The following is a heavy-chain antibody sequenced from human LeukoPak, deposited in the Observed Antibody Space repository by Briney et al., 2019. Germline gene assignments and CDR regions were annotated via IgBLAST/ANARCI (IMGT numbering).Heavy chain of an antibody. CDR2: IYYSGST. V-gene: IGHV4-31*03. Sequence: SETLSLTCTVSGGSISSGGYYWSWIRQHPGKGLEWIGYIYYSGSTYYNPSLKSRVTISVDTSKNQFSLKLSSVTAADTAVYYCARFFAGYCSSTSCYRDPITSAFDIWGQGTMVTVSS. CDR3: ARFFAGYCSSTSCYRDPITSAFDI. D-gene: IGHD2-2*02. CDR1: GGSISSGGYY. J-gene: IGHJ3*02.